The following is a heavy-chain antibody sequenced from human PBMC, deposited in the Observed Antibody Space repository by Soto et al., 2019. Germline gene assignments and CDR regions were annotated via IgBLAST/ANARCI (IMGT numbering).Heavy chain of an antibody. Sequence: GGSLRLSCAASGFTFSSYSMNWVRQAPGKGLEWVSYISSSSSTIYYADSVKGRFTISRDNAKNSLYLQMNSLRAEDTAVYYCARADGEGTAAGYYFDYWGQGTLVTVSS. J-gene: IGHJ4*02. CDR1: GFTFSSYS. CDR2: ISSSSSTI. CDR3: ARADGEGTAAGYYFDY. V-gene: IGHV3-48*01. D-gene: IGHD2-21*01.